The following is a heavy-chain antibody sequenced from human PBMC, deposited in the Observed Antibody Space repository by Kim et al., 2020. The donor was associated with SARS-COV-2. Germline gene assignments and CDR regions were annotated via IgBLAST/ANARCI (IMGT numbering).Heavy chain of an antibody. V-gene: IGHV3-13*04. CDR3: ARGIQLWLGVDV. Sequence: GGSQRLSCAASGFTFGGHDMHWVRQVTGKGLEWVAAIGTAGVTFYAASVKGRFIISRENGENSLFLQMDSLRVGDTAIYYCARGIQLWLGVDVWGRGTTVTVS. CDR1: GFTFGGHD. J-gene: IGHJ6*02. CDR2: IGTAGVT. D-gene: IGHD2-21*01.